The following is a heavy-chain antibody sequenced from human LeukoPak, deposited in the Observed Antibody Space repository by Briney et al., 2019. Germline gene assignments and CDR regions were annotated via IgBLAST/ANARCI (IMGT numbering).Heavy chain of an antibody. D-gene: IGHD6-13*01. V-gene: IGHV3-53*01. CDR3: ARYSSSWYSPFDF. Sequence: GGSLRLSCAASGFTVSNYYMGWVRQAPGKGLEWVSVIYTGGTIYYADSVKGRLTISRDNSKNTLYLQMNSLRAEDTAVYYCARYSSSWYSPFDFWGQGTLVTVSS. J-gene: IGHJ4*02. CDR1: GFTVSNYY. CDR2: IYTGGTI.